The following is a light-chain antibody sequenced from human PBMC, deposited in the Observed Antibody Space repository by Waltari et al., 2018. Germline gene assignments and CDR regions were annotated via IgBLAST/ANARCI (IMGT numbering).Light chain of an antibody. CDR2: GAS. V-gene: IGKV3-15*01. CDR1: QSLRST. CDR3: QQYADWPPT. Sequence: EIVMTQSPATLSVSPGERVTLSCRASQSLRSTLVWYQQKPGRAPSLLIYGASTRATGIPARFSGSGSGTGFTLTISSLQSEDFAVYFCQQYADWPPTFGQGTKVEIK. J-gene: IGKJ1*01.